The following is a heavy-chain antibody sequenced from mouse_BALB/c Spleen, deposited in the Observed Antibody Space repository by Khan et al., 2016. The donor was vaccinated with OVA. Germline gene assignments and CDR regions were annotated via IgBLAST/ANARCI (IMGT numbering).Heavy chain of an antibody. D-gene: IGHD2-2*01. J-gene: IGHJ3*01. V-gene: IGHV2-3*01. Sequence: VQLKESGPGLVAPSQSLSITCTVSGFSLTNYGVSWVRQPPGKGLEWLGVIWGDGSTNYHSALISRLSINKDNSKSQVFIKLNSLQTEDTATYYCAIIYYGYDWFAYWGQGTLVTVSA. CDR1: GFSLTNYG. CDR3: AIIYYGYDWFAY. CDR2: IWGDGST.